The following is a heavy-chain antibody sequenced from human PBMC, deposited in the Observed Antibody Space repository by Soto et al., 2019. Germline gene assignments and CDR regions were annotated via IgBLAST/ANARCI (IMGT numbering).Heavy chain of an antibody. V-gene: IGHV4-34*01. CDR1: GGSFSRHH. D-gene: IGHD3-10*01. CDR2: IHHDGGT. J-gene: IGHJ4*02. Sequence: QVQLQQWGAGLLKPSETLSLTCTVYGGSFSRHHWNWIRQAPGKGLEWIGEIHHDGGTNYSPSLEGRVTISVDTSKNEFSLKLSSVTAADTGVYYCARGYGEEWPTSDFWGQGTLVTVSS. CDR3: ARGYGEEWPTSDF.